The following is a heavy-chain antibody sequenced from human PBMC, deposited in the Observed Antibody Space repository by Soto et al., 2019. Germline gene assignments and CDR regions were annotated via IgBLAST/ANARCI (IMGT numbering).Heavy chain of an antibody. CDR3: ARDVMEGAAGTGFDY. D-gene: IGHD6-13*01. Sequence: ASVKVSCKASGYTFTSYYMHWVRQAPGQGLEWMGIINPSGGSTSYAQKFQGRVTMTRDTSTSTVYMELSSLRSEDTAVYYCARDVMEGAAGTGFDYWGQETLVTVSS. J-gene: IGHJ4*02. CDR2: INPSGGST. CDR1: GYTFTSYY. V-gene: IGHV1-46*01.